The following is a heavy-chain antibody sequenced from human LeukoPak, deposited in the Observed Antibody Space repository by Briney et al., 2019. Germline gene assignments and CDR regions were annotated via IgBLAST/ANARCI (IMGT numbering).Heavy chain of an antibody. CDR3: ARDSVIYGY. D-gene: IGHD3/OR15-3a*01. V-gene: IGHV3-23*01. J-gene: IGHJ4*02. Sequence: GGTLRLSCAASGFTFSSYGMNWVRQAPGKGLEWVSAISGSGGSTYYADSVKGRFTISRDNAKNSLYLQMNSLRAEDTAVYYCARDSVIYGYWVQGTLVTVSS. CDR1: GFTFSSYG. CDR2: ISGSGGST.